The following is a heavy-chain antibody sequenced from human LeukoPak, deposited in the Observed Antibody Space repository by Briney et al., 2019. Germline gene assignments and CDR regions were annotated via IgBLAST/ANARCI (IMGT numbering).Heavy chain of an antibody. D-gene: IGHD1-26*01. V-gene: IGHV3-33*01. CDR2: IWYDGSKK. Sequence: GGSLRLSCAASGFTFSSYGMHWVRQAPGKGLEWVAVIWYDGSKKYYADSVKGRFTISRDNSKNTMYLQMNSLRAEDTAVYYCARGNSGSYDYWGQGTPVTVSS. CDR3: ARGNSGSYDY. CDR1: GFTFSSYG. J-gene: IGHJ4*02.